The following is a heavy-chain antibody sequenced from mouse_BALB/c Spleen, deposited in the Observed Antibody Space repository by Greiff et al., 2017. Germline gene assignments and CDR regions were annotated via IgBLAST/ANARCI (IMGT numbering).Heavy chain of an antibody. CDR1: GFTFSSYY. J-gene: IGHJ4*01. CDR2: INSNGGST. V-gene: IGHV5-6-2*01. D-gene: IGHD2-14*01. Sequence: EVKLVESGGGLVKLGGSLKLSCAASGFTFSSYYMSWVRQTPEKRLELVAAINSNGGSTYYPDTVKGRFTISRDNAKNTLYLQMSSLKSEDTALYYCARHDRYDGSRLYAMDYWGQGTSVTVSS. CDR3: ARHDRYDGSRLYAMDY.